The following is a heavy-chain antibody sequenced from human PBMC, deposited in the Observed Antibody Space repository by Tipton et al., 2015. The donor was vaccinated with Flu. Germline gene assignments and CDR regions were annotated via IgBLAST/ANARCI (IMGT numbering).Heavy chain of an antibody. Sequence: SLRLSCAASGFTFSSYSMNWVRQAPGKGLEWVSSISSSSSYIYYADSVKGRFTISRGNAKNSLYLQMNSLRAEDTAVYYCATNYYDSSGYRQPFDYWGQGTLVTVSS. D-gene: IGHD3-22*01. V-gene: IGHV3-21*01. CDR3: ATNYYDSSGYRQPFDY. CDR2: ISSSSSYI. CDR1: GFTFSSYS. J-gene: IGHJ4*02.